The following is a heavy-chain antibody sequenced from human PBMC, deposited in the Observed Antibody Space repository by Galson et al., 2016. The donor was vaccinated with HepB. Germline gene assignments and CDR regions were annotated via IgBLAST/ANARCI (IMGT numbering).Heavy chain of an antibody. CDR3: AARTTDYGGVGRLHF. D-gene: IGHD4-23*01. V-gene: IGHV3-66*01. J-gene: IGHJ4*02. CDR1: GSSVKNNY. Sequence: SLRLSCAASGSSVKNNYMNWVRQASGKGLEWVSIIYNHGSTYYADPVKGRFTISRDNSGNTVYLQMNTLSPEDTAVYYCAARTTDYGGVGRLHFWGQGTLVTVSS. CDR2: IYNHGST.